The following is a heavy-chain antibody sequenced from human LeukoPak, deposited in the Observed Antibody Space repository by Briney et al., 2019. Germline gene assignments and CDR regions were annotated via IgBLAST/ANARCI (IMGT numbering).Heavy chain of an antibody. J-gene: IGHJ4*02. CDR2: ISYDGSNK. D-gene: IGHD6-13*01. CDR1: GFTFSSYA. Sequence: GGSLRLSCAASGFTFSSYAMHWVRQAPGKGLEWVAVISYDGSNKYYADSVKGRFTISRDNSKNTLYLQMSSLRAEDTAVYYCARDRRGQQLVQDYWGQGTLVTVSS. V-gene: IGHV3-30*04. CDR3: ARDRRGQQLVQDY.